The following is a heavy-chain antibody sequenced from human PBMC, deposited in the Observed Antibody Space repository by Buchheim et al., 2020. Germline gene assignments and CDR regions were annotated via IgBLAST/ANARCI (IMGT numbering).Heavy chain of an antibody. CDR1: GGSISSYY. CDR2: IYYSGST. J-gene: IGHJ5*02. V-gene: IGHV4-59*01. D-gene: IGHD3-9*01. CDR3: ARANYDILTGYYGWFDP. Sequence: QVQLQESGPGLVKPSETLSLTCTVSGGSISSYYWSWIRQPPGKGLEWIGYIYYSGSTNYNPSLKSRVTISVDTSKNQFSLKLSSVTAADTAVYYCARANYDILTGYYGWFDPWGQGTL.